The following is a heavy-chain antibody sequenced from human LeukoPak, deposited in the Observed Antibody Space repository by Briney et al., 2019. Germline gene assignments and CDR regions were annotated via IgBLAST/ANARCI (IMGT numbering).Heavy chain of an antibody. CDR2: IRYDGSNK. J-gene: IGHJ4*02. Sequence: GGSLRLSCAASGFTFSSYAMSWVRQAPGKGLEWVAFIRYDGSNKYYADSVKGRFTISRDNSKNTLYLQMNSLRAEDTAVYYCAKDPTGYYYDSSDYYGGCWGQGTLVTVSS. CDR1: GFTFSSYA. V-gene: IGHV3-30*02. D-gene: IGHD3-22*01. CDR3: AKDPTGYYYDSSDYYGGC.